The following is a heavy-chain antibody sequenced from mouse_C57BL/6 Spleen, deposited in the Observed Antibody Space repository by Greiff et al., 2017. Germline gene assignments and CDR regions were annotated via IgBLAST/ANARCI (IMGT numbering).Heavy chain of an antibody. Sequence: VQLKQSGAELVRPGASVKLSCTASGFNIKDYYMHWVKQRPEQGLEWIGRIDPEDGDTEYAPKFQGKATMTADTSSNTAYLPLSSLTSEDTAVYYCIKRGLGFAYWGQGTLVTVSA. V-gene: IGHV14-1*01. CDR1: GFNIKDYY. CDR3: IKRGLGFAY. J-gene: IGHJ3*01. CDR2: IDPEDGDT.